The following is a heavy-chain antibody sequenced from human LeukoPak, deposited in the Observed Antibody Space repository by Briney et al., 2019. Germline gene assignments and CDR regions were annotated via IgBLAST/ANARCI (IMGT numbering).Heavy chain of an antibody. CDR3: ARGRDIVATVD. Sequence: SETLSLTCTVSGSSISSYYWSWIRQPPGKGLEWIGYIYYSGSTNYNPSLKSRVTISVDTSKNQFSLKLSSVTAADTAVYYCARGRDIVATVDWGQGTLVTVSS. V-gene: IGHV4-59*01. J-gene: IGHJ4*02. CDR1: GSSISSYY. CDR2: IYYSGST. D-gene: IGHD5-12*01.